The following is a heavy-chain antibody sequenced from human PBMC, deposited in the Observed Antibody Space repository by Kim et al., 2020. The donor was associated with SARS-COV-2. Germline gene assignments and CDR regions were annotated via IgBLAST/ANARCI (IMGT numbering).Heavy chain of an antibody. V-gene: IGHV4-34*01. CDR3: ASHPAATYYYYYGMDV. CDR2: INHSGST. J-gene: IGHJ6*02. CDR1: GGSFSGYY. Sequence: SETLSLTCAVYGGSFSGYYWSWIRQPPGKGLEWIGEINHSGSTNYNPSLKSRVTISVDTSKNQFSLKLSSVTAADTAVYYCASHPAATYYYYYGMDVWGQGTTVTVSS. D-gene: IGHD2-2*01.